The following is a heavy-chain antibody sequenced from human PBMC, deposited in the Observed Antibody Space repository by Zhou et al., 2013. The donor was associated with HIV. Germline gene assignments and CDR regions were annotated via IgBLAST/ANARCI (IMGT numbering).Heavy chain of an antibody. CDR1: GGSFSRYG. D-gene: IGHD4-17*01. CDR2: IIPIVGIT. V-gene: IGHV1-69*04. Sequence: QVQLVQSGAEVKKPGSSVKVSCKASGGSFSRYGFSWVRQAPGQGLEWMGRIIPIVGITNYAQKFQGRVTITADKSTSTVYMDLSSMRSEDTAVYYCARDLVSVSPPRQLRPDNNWFDFWAREPWSPSPQ. J-gene: IGHJ5*01. CDR3: ARDLVSVSPPRQLRPDNNWFDF.